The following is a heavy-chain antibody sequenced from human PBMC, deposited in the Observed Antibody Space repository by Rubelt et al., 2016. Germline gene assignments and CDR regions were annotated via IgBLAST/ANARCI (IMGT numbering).Heavy chain of an antibody. V-gene: IGHV1-24*01. CDR2: FDAEEDET. J-gene: IGHJ4*02. Sequence: QVQLVQSGAEVKNPEASVKVSCKVSGYSLSALSMHWIRQAPGKGLELMGGFDAEEDETSYASDGQGRVTMTEDTSKDTAYMELSRLRSEDTAVYYCATVTVGTSYDDHWGQGTLVTVSS. D-gene: IGHD3/OR15-3a*01. CDR3: ATVTVGTSYDDH. CDR1: GYSLSALS.